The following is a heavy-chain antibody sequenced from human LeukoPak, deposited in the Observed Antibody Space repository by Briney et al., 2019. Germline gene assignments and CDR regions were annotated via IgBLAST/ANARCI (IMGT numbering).Heavy chain of an antibody. CDR1: GYTFSGYY. J-gene: IGHJ3*02. D-gene: IGHD6-19*01. CDR3: ATGQPQWLVGDDAFDI. CDR2: ISAYNGNT. V-gene: IGHV1-18*01. Sequence: ASVRVSCKASGYTFSGYYIYWVRQARGQGLEWMGWISAYNGNTNYAQKLQGRVTMTEDTSTDTAYMELSSLRSEDTAVYYCATGQPQWLVGDDAFDIWGQGTMVTVSS.